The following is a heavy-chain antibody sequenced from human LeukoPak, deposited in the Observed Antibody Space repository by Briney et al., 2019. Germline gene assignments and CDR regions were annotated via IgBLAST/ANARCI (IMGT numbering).Heavy chain of an antibody. Sequence: GGSLRLSCAASGFTFSTSGMHWVRQAPGKVLEWVAVIWFDGSNKHYADSVKGRFSISRDNSENTLYLQMNSLRAEDTAVYYCARDPSYCSSTNCYVGSPLYYYYPMDVWGQGTTVTVSS. D-gene: IGHD2-2*01. CDR2: IWFDGSNK. J-gene: IGHJ6*02. CDR3: ARDPSYCSSTNCYVGSPLYYYYPMDV. CDR1: GFTFSTSG. V-gene: IGHV3-33*01.